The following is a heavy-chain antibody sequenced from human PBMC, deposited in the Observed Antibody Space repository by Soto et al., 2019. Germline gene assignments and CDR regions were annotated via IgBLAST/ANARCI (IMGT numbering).Heavy chain of an antibody. V-gene: IGHV1-69*13. Sequence: SVKVSCKASGGTFSSYAISWVRQPPGEGLEWMGGIIPIFGTANYAQKFQGRVTITADESTSTAYMELSSLRSEDAAVYYCAREGDSVPAGYYYYYYGMYVWGQGTTVTVSS. J-gene: IGHJ6*02. CDR3: AREGDSVPAGYYYYYYGMYV. CDR2: IIPIFGTA. D-gene: IGHD2-2*01. CDR1: GGTFSSYA.